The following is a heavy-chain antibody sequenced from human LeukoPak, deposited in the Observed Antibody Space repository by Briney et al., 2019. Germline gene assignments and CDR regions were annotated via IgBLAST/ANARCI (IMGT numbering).Heavy chain of an antibody. J-gene: IGHJ4*02. CDR3: ARPVWSGYFDGAAFDF. D-gene: IGHD3-3*01. CDR1: GGSISSSSYY. CDR2: ISYSGNT. Sequence: PSETLSLTCTVSGGSISSSSYYWGWIRQPPGKGLEWIGSISYSGNTHYNPSLKSRVTISVDTSKNQFSLKLSSVTAADTALYYCARPVWSGYFDGAAFDFWGQGTLVTVSS. V-gene: IGHV4-39*01.